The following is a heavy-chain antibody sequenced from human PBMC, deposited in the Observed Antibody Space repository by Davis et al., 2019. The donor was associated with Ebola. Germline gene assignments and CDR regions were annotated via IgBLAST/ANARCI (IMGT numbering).Heavy chain of an antibody. CDR1: GINLDDYA. CDR3: AKDYIAVADKIDY. V-gene: IGHV3-9*01. J-gene: IGHJ4*02. D-gene: IGHD6-19*01. Sequence: SLKISCVASGINLDDYAMHWVRQAPGKGLEWVSGISWNSGSIGYADSVKGRFTISRDNAKNSLYLQMNSLRAEDTALYYCAKDYIAVADKIDYWGQGTLVTVSS. CDR2: ISWNSGSI.